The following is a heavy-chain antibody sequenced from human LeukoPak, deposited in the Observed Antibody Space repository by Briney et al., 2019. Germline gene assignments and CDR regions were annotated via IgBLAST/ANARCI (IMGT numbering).Heavy chain of an antibody. CDR1: GYTFTSYA. Sequence: ASVKVSCKASGYTFTSYAMHWVRQAPGQRLEWMGWINAGNGNTKYSQRFQGRVTMTEDTSTDTAYMELSSLRSEDTAVYYCATDSNWGQGTLVTVSS. V-gene: IGHV1-3*01. CDR2: INAGNGNT. J-gene: IGHJ4*02. CDR3: ATDSN.